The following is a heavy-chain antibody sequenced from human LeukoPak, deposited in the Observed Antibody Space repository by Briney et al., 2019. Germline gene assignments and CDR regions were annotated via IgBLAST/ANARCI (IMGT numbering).Heavy chain of an antibody. D-gene: IGHD2-8*01. CDR1: GFTFSTYW. Sequence: PGGSLRLSCAVSGFTFSTYWMSWVRQAPGKGLEWVANINQDGSQKRYVDSVQGRFTISRDNTKNSLFLQMNSLRAEDTAVYYCARLKDDVTKLDYWGQGTLVTVSS. CDR3: ARLKDDVTKLDY. V-gene: IGHV3-7*01. J-gene: IGHJ4*02. CDR2: INQDGSQK.